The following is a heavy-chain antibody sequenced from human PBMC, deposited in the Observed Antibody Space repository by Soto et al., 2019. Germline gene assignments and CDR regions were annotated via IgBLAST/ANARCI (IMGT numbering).Heavy chain of an antibody. D-gene: IGHD5-12*01. CDR3: ASSGRYSGYDWGEDY. J-gene: IGHJ4*02. CDR2: IKQDGSEK. CDR1: GFTFSSYW. V-gene: IGHV3-7*01. Sequence: EVQLVESGGGLVQPGGSLRLSCAASGFTFSSYWMIWVRQAPGTGLEWVANIKQDGSEKYYVDSVKGRFTISRDNAKNSLYLQMNSLRAEDTAVYYCASSGRYSGYDWGEDYWGQGTLVTVSS.